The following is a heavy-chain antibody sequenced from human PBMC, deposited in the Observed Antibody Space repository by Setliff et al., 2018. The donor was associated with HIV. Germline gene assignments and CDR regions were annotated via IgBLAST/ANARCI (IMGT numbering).Heavy chain of an antibody. V-gene: IGHV2-5*02. Sequence: GSGPTLVNPTQTLTLTCTFSAFSVTSTRVAVGWIRQPPGKALEWLALVYWDDDKHYTPSLKSRLTISKDTSKSQVVLTMTNMDPVDTATYYCARIGGEYFDFFDYWGQGTLVTVSS. CDR1: AFSVTSTRVA. CDR3: ARIGGEYFDFFDY. D-gene: IGHD3-9*01. J-gene: IGHJ4*02. CDR2: VYWDDDK.